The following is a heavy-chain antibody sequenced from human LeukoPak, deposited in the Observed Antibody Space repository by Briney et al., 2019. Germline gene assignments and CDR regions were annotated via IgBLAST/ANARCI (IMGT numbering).Heavy chain of an antibody. J-gene: IGHJ1*01. CDR2: IGGTSDFI. CDR3: ATLMRAYFQH. CDR1: GFTFSNSW. V-gene: IGHV3-21*05. Sequence: GGSLRLSCAGSGFTFSNSWMGWVRQAPGKGLEWVSYIGGTSDFIYYADSVKGRFTISRDNAKNSLYLQMNSLRAEDTVVYYCATLMRAYFQHWGQGTLVTVSS.